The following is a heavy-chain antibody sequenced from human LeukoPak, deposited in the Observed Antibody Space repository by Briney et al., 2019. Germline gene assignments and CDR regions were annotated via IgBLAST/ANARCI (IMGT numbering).Heavy chain of an antibody. CDR1: GFTFSSHC. V-gene: IGHV3-7*01. D-gene: IGHD6-19*01. CDR2: IKQDGSEK. J-gene: IGHJ3*02. CDR3: ARVRIAVAVSAFDI. Sequence: PGGSLRLSCEASGFTFSSHCMSWVRQAPGKGLEWVANIKQDGSEKYYVDSVKGRVTISRDNAKNSLYLQMSILRAADTAVYYCARVRIAVAVSAFDIWGQGTMVTVSS.